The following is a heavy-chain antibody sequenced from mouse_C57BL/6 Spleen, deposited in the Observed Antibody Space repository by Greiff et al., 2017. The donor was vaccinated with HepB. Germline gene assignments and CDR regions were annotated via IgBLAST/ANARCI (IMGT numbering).Heavy chain of an antibody. V-gene: IGHV1-69*01. J-gene: IGHJ4*01. CDR3: ARLGLRFYYALDY. D-gene: IGHD2-4*01. Sequence: QVQLQQPGAELVMPGASVKLSCKASGYTFTSYWMHWVKQRPGQGLEWIGEIDPSDSYTNYNQKFKGKSTLTVDKSSSTAYMQLSSLTSEDSAVYYCARLGLRFYYALDYGGQGTSVTVSS. CDR1: GYTFTSYW. CDR2: IDPSDSYT.